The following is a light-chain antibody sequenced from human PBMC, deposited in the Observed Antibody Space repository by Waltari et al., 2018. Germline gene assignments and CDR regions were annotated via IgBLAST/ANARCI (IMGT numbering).Light chain of an antibody. J-gene: IGKJ1*01. CDR1: HRVGRS. CDR2: DSS. Sequence: EIVLTPSPGPLSLSPGEVAILSCRASHRVGRSLCGYQQKNGQAPRLRIYDSSHRATGIPDRFRGGGSGTDFSLTISRMEPEEFAVYYCQMYGRLPATFGQGTKVEI. V-gene: IGKV3-20*01. CDR3: QMYGRLPAT.